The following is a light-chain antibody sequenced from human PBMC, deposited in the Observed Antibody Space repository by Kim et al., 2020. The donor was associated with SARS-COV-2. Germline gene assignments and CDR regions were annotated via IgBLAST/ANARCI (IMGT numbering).Light chain of an antibody. CDR3: MQALQTPIT. CDR2: LGS. J-gene: IGKJ5*01. CDR1: QSPLHSNGYNY. V-gene: IGKV2-28*01. Sequence: DIVMTQSPLSLPVTPGEPASISCRSSQSPLHSNGYNYLDWYLQKPGQSPQLLIYLGSNRASGVPDRFSGSGSGTDFTLKISRVEAEDVGVYYCMQALQTPITFVQGTRLEIK.